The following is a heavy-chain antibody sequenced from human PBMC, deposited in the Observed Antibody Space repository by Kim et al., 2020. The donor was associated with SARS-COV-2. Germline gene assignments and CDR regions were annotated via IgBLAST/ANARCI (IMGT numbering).Heavy chain of an antibody. CDR2: FRYSGST. CDR3: ARHPQGSLSLDS. Sequence: SETLSLTCTVSGGSISSTTNFLGWIRQPPGMGLEWIATFRYSGSTYYNPSLNSRVTVSVDTSKNQFSLELSSVTAADTALYFCARHPQGSLSLDSWGLGSLVTVSS. D-gene: IGHD1-26*01. V-gene: IGHV4-39*01. J-gene: IGHJ4*02. CDR1: GGSISSTTNF.